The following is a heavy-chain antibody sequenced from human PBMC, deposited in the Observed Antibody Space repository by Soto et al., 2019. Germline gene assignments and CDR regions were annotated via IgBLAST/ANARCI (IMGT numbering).Heavy chain of an antibody. CDR1: GYTFTSYG. CDR3: ASTLMVSYYYYGMDV. Sequence: APVKFSCKASGYTFTSYGISWVRQAPGQGLEWMGWISAYNGNTNYAQKLQGRVTMTTDTSTSTAYMELRSLRSDDTAVYYCASTLMVSYYYYGMDVWGQGTTVTV. CDR2: ISAYNGNT. J-gene: IGHJ6*02. V-gene: IGHV1-18*04. D-gene: IGHD3-10*01.